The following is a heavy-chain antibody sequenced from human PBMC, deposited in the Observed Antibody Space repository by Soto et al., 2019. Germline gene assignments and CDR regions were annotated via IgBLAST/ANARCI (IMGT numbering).Heavy chain of an antibody. J-gene: IGHJ6*02. Sequence: PGGSLRLSCAASGFTFRNYGMNWVRQAPGKGLEWVSYIGIGSSTKYYADSVKGRFTISRDNAKNSLYLQMNSLRAEDTAVYYCAREDIVVVVAATGELYYYYGMDVWGQGTTVTVSS. CDR3: AREDIVVVVAATGELYYYYGMDV. CDR1: GFTFRNYG. V-gene: IGHV3-48*01. D-gene: IGHD2-15*01. CDR2: IGIGSSTK.